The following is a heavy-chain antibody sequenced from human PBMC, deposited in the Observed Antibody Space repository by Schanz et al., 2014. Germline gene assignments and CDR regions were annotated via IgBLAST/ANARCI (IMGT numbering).Heavy chain of an antibody. V-gene: IGHV3-33*01. CDR3: ARPRFDYGEVDY. J-gene: IGHJ4*02. Sequence: QVQLVESGGGVVQPGTSLILSCSVSGFSLNTYGIHWFRQPAGKGLEWVAVIWNNGVTKYYADSVRGRFTISRDRFQNTLYLRMSSLRAEDTAVYYCARPRFDYGEVDYWGQGTQVTVSS. D-gene: IGHD4-17*01. CDR1: GFSLNTYG. CDR2: IWNNGVTK.